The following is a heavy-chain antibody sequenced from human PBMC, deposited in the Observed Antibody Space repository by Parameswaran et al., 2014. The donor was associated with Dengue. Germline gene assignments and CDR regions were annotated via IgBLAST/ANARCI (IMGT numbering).Heavy chain of an antibody. CDR3: ARTMDYYDSSGYTLDY. D-gene: IGHD3-22*01. Sequence: WVRQAPGQGLEWMGWISAYNGNTNYAQRLQGRVTMTTDTSTSTAYMELRSLRSDDTAVYYCARTMDYYDSSGYTLDYWGQGTLVTVSS. V-gene: IGHV1-18*01. CDR2: ISAYNGNT. J-gene: IGHJ4*02.